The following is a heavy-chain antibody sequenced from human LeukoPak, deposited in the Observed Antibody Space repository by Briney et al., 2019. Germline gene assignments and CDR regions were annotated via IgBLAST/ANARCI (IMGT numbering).Heavy chain of an antibody. CDR2: ISYDGSNK. V-gene: IGHV3-30-3*01. Sequence: GGSLRLSCAASGFTFSSYAMHWVRQAPGKGLEWVAVISYDGSNKYYADSVKGRFTVSRDNSQNTLYLQMNSLRADDTAVYYCAKEVQQMVYYYYYMDVWGKGTTVTVSS. D-gene: IGHD6-13*01. J-gene: IGHJ6*03. CDR1: GFTFSSYA. CDR3: AKEVQQMVYYYYYMDV.